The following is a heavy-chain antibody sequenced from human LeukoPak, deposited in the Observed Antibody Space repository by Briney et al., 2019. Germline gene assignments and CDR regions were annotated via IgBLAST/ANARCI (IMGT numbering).Heavy chain of an antibody. CDR1: GYTFTSYD. D-gene: IGHD5-18*01. Sequence: ASVKVSCKASGYTFTSYDINWVRQATGQGLEWMGWISAYNGNTNYAQKLQGRVTMTTDTSTSTAYMELRSLGSDDTAVYYCARDIGYSYGYYFDYWGQGTLVTVSS. CDR3: ARDIGYSYGYYFDY. J-gene: IGHJ4*02. CDR2: ISAYNGNT. V-gene: IGHV1-18*01.